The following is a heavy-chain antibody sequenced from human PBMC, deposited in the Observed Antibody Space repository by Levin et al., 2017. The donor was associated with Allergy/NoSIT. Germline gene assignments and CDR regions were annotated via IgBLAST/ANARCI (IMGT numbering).Heavy chain of an antibody. J-gene: IGHJ3*02. CDR1: GFTFSRYW. D-gene: IGHD1-26*01. V-gene: IGHV3-7*01. CDR2: IKQDGSEK. Sequence: GESLKISCAASGFTFSRYWMSWVRQAPGKGLEWVANIKQDGSEKNYVDSVKGRFTISRDNAKNSLYLQMNSLRAEDTAVYYCARDHSRVGATGACDIWGQGTMVTVSS. CDR3: ARDHSRVGATGACDI.